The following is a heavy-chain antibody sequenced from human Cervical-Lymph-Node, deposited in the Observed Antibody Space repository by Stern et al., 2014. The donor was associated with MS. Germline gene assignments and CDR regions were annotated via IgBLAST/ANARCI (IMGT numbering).Heavy chain of an antibody. CDR3: ARDLND. Sequence: VQLVQSGPEVKKPGSSLKVSCRASGGTFTNAAINWVRQAPGQGLEWMGGIIPICVRANYAQKFQGRVTIIADKSANTTYMELSSLTYEDTAVYYCARDLNDWGQGTQVTVSS. J-gene: IGHJ4*02. CDR1: GGTFTNAA. V-gene: IGHV1-69*06. CDR2: IIPICVRA.